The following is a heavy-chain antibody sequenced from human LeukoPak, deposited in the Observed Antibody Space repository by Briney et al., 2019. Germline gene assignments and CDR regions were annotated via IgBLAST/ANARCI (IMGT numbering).Heavy chain of an antibody. J-gene: IGHJ6*04. D-gene: IGHD3-10*02. V-gene: IGHV3-23*01. CDR1: GFTFSNYA. Sequence: GGSLRLSCAASGFTFSNYAMSWVRQAPGKGLEWVSAISGSGGTIYYADSVKGRFTISRDNAKNSLYLQMNSLRAEDTAVYYCAELGITMIGGVWGKGTTVTISS. CDR3: AELGITMIGGV. CDR2: ISGSGGTI.